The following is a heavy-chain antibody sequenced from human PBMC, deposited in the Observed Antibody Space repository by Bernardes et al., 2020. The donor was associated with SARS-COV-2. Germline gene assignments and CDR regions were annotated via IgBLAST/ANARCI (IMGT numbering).Heavy chain of an antibody. Sequence: GGSLRLSCAASGFTFSNYAMSWFRQTPGKGLEWISAVHSAGTTYYTDSVRGRFTAARDNSKNTLYLQMTSLRSEDTAVYYCARVVSGPHVGADAFAVWGRGTTVTVSS. CDR1: GFTFSNYA. V-gene: IGHV3-23*01. CDR2: VHSAGTT. CDR3: ARVVSGPHVGADAFAV. J-gene: IGHJ3*01. D-gene: IGHD2-21*02.